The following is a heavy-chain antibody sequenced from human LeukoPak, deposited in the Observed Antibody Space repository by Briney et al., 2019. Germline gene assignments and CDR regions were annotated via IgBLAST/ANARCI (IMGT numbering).Heavy chain of an antibody. V-gene: IGHV3-30*18. CDR3: AKDKGSSRRNANFHH. D-gene: IGHD6-13*01. J-gene: IGHJ1*01. Sequence: GRSLRLSCAASGFTFSSYGMHWVRQAPGKGLEWVAVISYDGSNKYYADSVKGRFTISRDNAKNSLYLQMNSLRAEDTALYYCAKDKGSSRRNANFHHWGQGTLVTVSS. CDR2: ISYDGSNK. CDR1: GFTFSSYG.